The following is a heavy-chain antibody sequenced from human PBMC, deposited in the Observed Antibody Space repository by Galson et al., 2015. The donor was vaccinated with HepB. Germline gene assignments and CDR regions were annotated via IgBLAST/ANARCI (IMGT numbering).Heavy chain of an antibody. CDR3: ARDREAGWIDP. CDR2: ISSDGSST. Sequence: SLRLSCAASGFTFSGYWMHWVRQAPGKSLVWVSRISSDGSSTTYADSVKGRFTIARDNAKNTLYLQMNSLRAEDTAVYYCARDREAGWIDPWGQGTLVTVSS. D-gene: IGHD1-26*01. J-gene: IGHJ5*02. V-gene: IGHV3-74*01. CDR1: GFTFSGYW.